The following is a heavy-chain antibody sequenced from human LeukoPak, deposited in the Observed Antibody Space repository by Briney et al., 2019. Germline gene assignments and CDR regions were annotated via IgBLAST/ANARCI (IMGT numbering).Heavy chain of an antibody. CDR3: AKDMVRGVIYYYYGMDV. J-gene: IGHJ6*02. D-gene: IGHD3-10*01. Sequence: PGGSLRLSCAASGFTFSSYAMSWVRQAPGKGLGWVSAISGSGGSTYYADSVKGRFTISRDNSKNTLYLQMNSLRAEDTAVYYCAKDMVRGVIYYYYGMDVWGQGTTVTVSS. CDR1: GFTFSSYA. CDR2: ISGSGGST. V-gene: IGHV3-23*01.